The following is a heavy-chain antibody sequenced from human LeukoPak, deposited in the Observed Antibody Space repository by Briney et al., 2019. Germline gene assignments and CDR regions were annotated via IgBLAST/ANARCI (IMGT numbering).Heavy chain of an antibody. D-gene: IGHD6-19*01. CDR1: GYTFTSYT. Sequence: ASVKVSCKASGYTFTSYTINWVRQAPGQGLEWMGWINTNTGNPTYAQGFTGRFVFSLDTSVSTAYLQISSVKAEDTGVYYCARASAVGYWYFDLWGRGTLVTVSS. V-gene: IGHV7-4-1*02. J-gene: IGHJ2*01. CDR2: INTNTGNP. CDR3: ARASAVGYWYFDL.